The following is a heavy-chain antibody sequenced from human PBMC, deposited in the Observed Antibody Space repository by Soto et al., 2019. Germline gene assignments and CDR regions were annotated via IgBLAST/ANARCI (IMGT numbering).Heavy chain of an antibody. Sequence: GGSLRLSCAASGFTFDDYAMHWVRQAPGKGLEWVSGISWNSGSIGYADSVKGRFTISRDNAKNSLYLQMNSLRAEDTALYYCASSSGWYKEEAFDIWGQGTMVTVSS. CDR2: ISWNSGSI. J-gene: IGHJ3*02. D-gene: IGHD6-19*01. CDR1: GFTFDDYA. V-gene: IGHV3-9*01. CDR3: ASSSGWYKEEAFDI.